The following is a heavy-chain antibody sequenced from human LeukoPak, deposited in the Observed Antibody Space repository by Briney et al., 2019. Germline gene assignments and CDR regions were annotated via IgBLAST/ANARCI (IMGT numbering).Heavy chain of an antibody. D-gene: IGHD5-24*01. CDR2: ISASGGSK. V-gene: IGHV3-23*01. J-gene: IGHJ4*02. CDR3: ARDSQFIGPLY. CDR1: GFTFSSFA. Sequence: GGSLRLSCAASGFTFSSFAMAWVRQAPGKGPAWVAGISASGGSKSYADSVKARLSISRDNSKNMLYLQMNSQRAEDTAVYYCARDSQFIGPLYWGQGTLVTVSS.